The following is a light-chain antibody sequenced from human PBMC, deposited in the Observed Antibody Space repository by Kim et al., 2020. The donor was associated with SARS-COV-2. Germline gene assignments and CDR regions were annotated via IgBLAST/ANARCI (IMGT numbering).Light chain of an antibody. J-gene: IGLJ3*02. V-gene: IGLV4-69*01. CDR1: SGHSSYA. CDR2: LNSDGSH. Sequence: QLVLTQSPSASASLGASVKLTCTLSSGHSSYAIAWHQQQPEKGPRFLMKLNSDGSHNKGDGIPDRFSGSNSGAERYLTISSLQSEDEADYYCQTWGTGFWVFGGGTKLTAL. CDR3: QTWGTGFWV.